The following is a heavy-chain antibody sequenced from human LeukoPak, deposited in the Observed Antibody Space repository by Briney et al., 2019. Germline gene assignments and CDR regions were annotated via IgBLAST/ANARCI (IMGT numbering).Heavy chain of an antibody. CDR3: ATGRIVGATGYYLDY. Sequence: ASVKVSCKVSGYTLTELSMHWVRQAPGKGLEWMGGFDPEDGETIYAQKFQGRVTMTEDTSTDTAYMELSSLRSEDTAVYYCATGRIVGATGYYLDYWAREPWSPSPQ. D-gene: IGHD1-26*01. V-gene: IGHV1-24*01. CDR2: FDPEDGET. CDR1: GYTLTELS. J-gene: IGHJ4*02.